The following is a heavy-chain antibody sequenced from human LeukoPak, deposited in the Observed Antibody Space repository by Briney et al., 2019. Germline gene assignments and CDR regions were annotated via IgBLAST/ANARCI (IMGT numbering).Heavy chain of an antibody. V-gene: IGHV4-59*01. Sequence: PSETLSLTCTVSGGSISSYYWSWIRQPPGKGLEWIGYIYYSGSTNYNPSLKSRVTISADTSKNQFSLKLSSVTAADTAVYYCARDRRDGYNYYYYMDVWGKGTTVTVSS. CDR1: GGSISSYY. J-gene: IGHJ6*03. CDR2: IYYSGST. D-gene: IGHD5-24*01. CDR3: ARDRRDGYNYYYYMDV.